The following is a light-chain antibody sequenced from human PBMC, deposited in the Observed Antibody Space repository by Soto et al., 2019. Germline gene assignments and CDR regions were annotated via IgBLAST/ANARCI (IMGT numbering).Light chain of an antibody. CDR2: RAS. V-gene: IGKV3-20*01. CDR3: QQYGSAPWT. Sequence: EIVLTHSLGTVSLPPEEIATLSFMASQSVGSSHLAWYTQKPGQGPRLLIHRASSRATGIPDRSSGSGSGTDFTLTISILEPEDLAVYYCQQYGSAPWTFWQPTNVDIK. CDR1: QSVGSSH. J-gene: IGKJ1*01.